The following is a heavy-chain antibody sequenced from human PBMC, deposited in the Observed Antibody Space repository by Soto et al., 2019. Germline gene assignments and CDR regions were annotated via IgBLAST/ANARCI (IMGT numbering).Heavy chain of an antibody. CDR3: VKGYSTGWYKASLDY. V-gene: IGHV3-30*02. CDR1: GFTFSSYG. D-gene: IGHD6-19*01. J-gene: IGHJ4*02. CDR2: IWYDGSNK. Sequence: PGGSLRLSCAASGFTFSSYGMHWVRQAPGKRLEWVAVIWYDGSNKYYADSVKGRFTISRDNSKNTLYLQMASLRAEDTAVYYCVKGYSTGWYKASLDYWGQGTLVTVSS.